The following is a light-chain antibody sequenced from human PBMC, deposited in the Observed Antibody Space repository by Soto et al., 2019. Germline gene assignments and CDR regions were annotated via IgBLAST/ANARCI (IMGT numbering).Light chain of an antibody. Sequence: QSALTQPASVSGSPGQSITISCTGTSSDVGGYRYVSWYQQHPGKAPKLMIYEVSNRPSGVSNRFSGSKSGNTASLTIYGLQAEDEADYYCTSYTSGSTSVLRTGTTVTVL. CDR3: TSYTSGSTSV. CDR1: SSDVGGYRY. J-gene: IGLJ1*01. V-gene: IGLV2-14*01. CDR2: EVS.